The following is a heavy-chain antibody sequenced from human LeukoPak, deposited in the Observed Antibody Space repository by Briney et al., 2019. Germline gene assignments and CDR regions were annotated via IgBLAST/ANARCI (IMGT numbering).Heavy chain of an antibody. CDR2: IYYSGST. V-gene: IGHV4-59*01. Sequence: KPSETLSLTCTVSGGSISSYYWSWIRQPPGKGLEWIGYIYYSGSTNYNPSLKSRVTISVDTSKNQFSLKLSSVTAADTAVYYCARGRDFWSGYSAGYMDVWGKGTTVTVSS. CDR3: ARGRDFWSGYSAGYMDV. D-gene: IGHD3-3*01. J-gene: IGHJ6*03. CDR1: GGSISSYY.